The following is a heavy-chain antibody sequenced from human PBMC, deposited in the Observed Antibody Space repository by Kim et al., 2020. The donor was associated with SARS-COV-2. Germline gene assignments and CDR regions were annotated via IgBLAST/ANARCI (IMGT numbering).Heavy chain of an antibody. D-gene: IGHD2-8*01. Sequence: ASVKVSCKTSGSTFSTLAFNWVRQAPGGGLQWVGRTSAYNGYTYYAESLQGRVTLTTDTSTNTAYMEVRGLKSDDTAVHYCAALSALGYLWSMTGSSGQG. V-gene: IGHV1-18*01. CDR1: GSTFSTLA. CDR3: AALSALGYLWSMTGS. CDR2: TSAYNGYT. J-gene: IGHJ5*01.